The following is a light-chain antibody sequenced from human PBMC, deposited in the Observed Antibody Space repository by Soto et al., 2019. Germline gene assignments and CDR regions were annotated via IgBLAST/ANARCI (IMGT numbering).Light chain of an antibody. J-gene: IGKJ2*01. Sequence: DIQMTQSPSTLSASVGDRVSITCRASQSFSSWLAWYQHKPGKAPKLLIYKASNLESGVPSRFSGSGSGTEFTLTISSLQPDDFATYYCQQYDGYPYTFGQGTKLDIK. V-gene: IGKV1-5*03. CDR2: KAS. CDR1: QSFSSW. CDR3: QQYDGYPYT.